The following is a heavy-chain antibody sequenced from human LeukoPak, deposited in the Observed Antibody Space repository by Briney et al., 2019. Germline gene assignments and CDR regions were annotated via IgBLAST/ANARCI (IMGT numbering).Heavy chain of an antibody. D-gene: IGHD3-22*01. J-gene: IGHJ5*02. CDR2: ITPNSGDT. Sequence: ASVKVSCTASGYTFTGFFMHWVRQAPGQGLEWMGRITPNSGDTNYAQMFQGRVSMTRDTSISTAYMELSSLRSDDTAVYYCAGAKAGPYDSTAFYPWGQGTLVTVSS. CDR3: AGAKAGPYDSTAFYP. CDR1: GYTFTGFF. V-gene: IGHV1-2*06.